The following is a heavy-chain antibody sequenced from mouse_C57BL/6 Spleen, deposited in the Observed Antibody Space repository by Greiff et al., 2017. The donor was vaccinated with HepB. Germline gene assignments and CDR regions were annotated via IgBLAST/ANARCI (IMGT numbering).Heavy chain of an antibody. CDR1: GYAFSSSW. Sequence: QVQLQQSGPELVKPGASVKISCKASGYAFSSSWMNWVKQRPGKGLEWIGRIYPGDGDTNYNGKFKGKATLTADKSSSTAYMQLSSLTSEDSAVYFCARVEGGYAMDYWGQGTSVTVSS. V-gene: IGHV1-82*01. J-gene: IGHJ4*01. CDR2: IYPGDGDT. CDR3: ARVEGGYAMDY.